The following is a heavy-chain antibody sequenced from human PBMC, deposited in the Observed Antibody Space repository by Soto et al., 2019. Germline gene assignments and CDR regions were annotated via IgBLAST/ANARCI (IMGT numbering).Heavy chain of an antibody. J-gene: IGHJ6*03. CDR3: ARTSSIAARHDYYYYMDV. V-gene: IGHV1-69*02. CDR1: GGTFSSYT. CDR2: IIPILGIA. D-gene: IGHD6-6*01. Sequence: SVKVSCKASGGTFSSYTISWVRQAPGQGLEWMGRIIPILGIANYAQKLQGRVTITADKSTSTAYMELSSLRSEDTAVYYCARTSSIAARHDYYYYMDVWGKGTTVTVSS.